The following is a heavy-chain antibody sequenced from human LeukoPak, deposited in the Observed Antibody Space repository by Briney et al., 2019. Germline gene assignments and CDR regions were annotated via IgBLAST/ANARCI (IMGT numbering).Heavy chain of an antibody. J-gene: IGHJ4*02. CDR2: IYYSGST. CDR3: ARDRGLTLFDY. CDR1: GGSISSYY. V-gene: IGHV4-59*12. D-gene: IGHD4/OR15-4a*01. Sequence: SETLCLTCTVSGGSISSYYWSWIRQPPGKGLEWIGYIYYSGSTNYNPSLKSRVTISVDTSKNQFSLKLSSVTAADTAVYYCARDRGLTLFDYWGQGTLVTVSS.